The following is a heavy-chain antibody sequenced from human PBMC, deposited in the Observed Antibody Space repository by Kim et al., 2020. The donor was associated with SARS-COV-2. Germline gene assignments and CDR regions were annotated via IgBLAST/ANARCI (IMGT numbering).Heavy chain of an antibody. V-gene: IGHV4-34*01. CDR3: ARGRPIRGYREDYYGMDV. D-gene: IGHD5-18*01. CDR1: GGSFSGYY. Sequence: SETLSLTCAVYGGSFSGYYWSWIRQPPGKGLEWIGEINHSGSTNYNPSLKSRVTISVDTSKNQFSLKLSSVTAADTAVYYCARGRPIRGYREDYYGMDVWGQGTTVTVSS. CDR2: INHSGST. J-gene: IGHJ6*02.